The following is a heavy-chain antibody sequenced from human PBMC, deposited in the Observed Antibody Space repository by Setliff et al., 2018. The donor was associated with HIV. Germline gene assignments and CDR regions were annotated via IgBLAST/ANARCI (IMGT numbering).Heavy chain of an antibody. CDR2: IRSKAYGGTT. Sequence: GGSLRLSCTASGFTFGDYAMSWVRQAPGKGLEWVGFIRSKAYGGTTDYAASVKGRFTISRDDSKNTLYLQMNSLKTEDTAVYYCTTGEGGTYRYNYFDPWGQGSLVTVSS. J-gene: IGHJ5*02. CDR3: TTGEGGTYRYNYFDP. CDR1: GFTFGDYA. D-gene: IGHD1-26*01. V-gene: IGHV3-49*04.